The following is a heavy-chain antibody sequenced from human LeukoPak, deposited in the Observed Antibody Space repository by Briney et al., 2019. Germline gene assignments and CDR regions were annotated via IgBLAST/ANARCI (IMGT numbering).Heavy chain of an antibody. Sequence: GASLKVSCKASGYTFTGYYMHWARQAPGQRLEWMGWINPNSGGTNYAPKIQGRVTMTRDTSIRTAYMELSRLRSDDTAVYYCARGLGRVIPIFGAFGYWGQGTLVTVSS. J-gene: IGHJ4*02. D-gene: IGHD3-3*01. CDR3: ARGLGRVIPIFGAFGY. V-gene: IGHV1-2*02. CDR1: GYTFTGYY. CDR2: INPNSGGT.